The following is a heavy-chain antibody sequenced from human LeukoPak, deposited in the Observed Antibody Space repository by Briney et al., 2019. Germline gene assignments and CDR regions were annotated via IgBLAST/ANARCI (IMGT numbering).Heavy chain of an antibody. CDR3: ARELDYGDYGGFDY. CDR1: GVSISSGGYY. CDR2: IYYSGST. V-gene: IGHV4-31*03. Sequence: SETLSLTCTVSGVSISSGGYYWSWIRQHPGKGLEWIGYIYYSGSTYYNPSLKSRVTISVDTSKNQFSLKLSSVTAADTAVYYCARELDYGDYGGFDYWGQGTLATVSS. J-gene: IGHJ4*02. D-gene: IGHD4-17*01.